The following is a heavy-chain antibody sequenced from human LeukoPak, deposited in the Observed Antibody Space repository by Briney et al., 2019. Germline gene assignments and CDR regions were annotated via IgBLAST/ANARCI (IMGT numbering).Heavy chain of an antibody. CDR1: GGSISSYY. CDR2: IYTSGST. CDR3: AAGPYYYGSGAWAYYYMDV. Sequence: SETLSLTCTVSGGSISSYYWSWIRQPAGKGLEWIGRIYTSGSTNYNPSLKSRVTMSADTSKNQFSLKLSSVPAADTAVYYCAAGPYYYGSGAWAYYYMDVWGKGTTVTISS. V-gene: IGHV4-4*07. D-gene: IGHD3-10*01. J-gene: IGHJ6*03.